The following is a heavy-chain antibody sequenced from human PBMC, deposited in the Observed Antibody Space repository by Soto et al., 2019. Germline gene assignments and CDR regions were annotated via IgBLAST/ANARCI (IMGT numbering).Heavy chain of an antibody. D-gene: IGHD2-2*01. V-gene: IGHV4-30-4*01. Sequence: SETLSLTCTVSGGSISSGGSYWGWIRPPPGKGLEWIGYIYYSGNTYFNPSLKSRVTLSVDTSKNQFSLNLSSVTAADTAVYYCVRYCSTTKCPFDYWGQGTLVTGS. J-gene: IGHJ4*02. CDR3: VRYCSTTKCPFDY. CDR2: IYYSGNT. CDR1: GGSISSGGSY.